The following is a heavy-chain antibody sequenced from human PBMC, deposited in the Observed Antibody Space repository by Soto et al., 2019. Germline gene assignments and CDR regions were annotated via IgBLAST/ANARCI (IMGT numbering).Heavy chain of an antibody. Sequence: XATLSLSCTVSGGSFSSGSYYWSWIRQPPGKGLEWIGYIYYSGSTNYNPSLKSRVTISVDTSKNQFSLKLSSVTAADTAVYYCARAYGSGSYYNVRWFDPWGQGTLVTVSS. D-gene: IGHD3-10*01. J-gene: IGHJ5*02. CDR1: GGSFSSGSYY. CDR2: IYYSGST. V-gene: IGHV4-61*01. CDR3: ARAYGSGSYYNVRWFDP.